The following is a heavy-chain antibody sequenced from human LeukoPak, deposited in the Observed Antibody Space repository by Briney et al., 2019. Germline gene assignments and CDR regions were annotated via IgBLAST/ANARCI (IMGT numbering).Heavy chain of an antibody. Sequence: GASVKVSCKASGYTFTGYYMHWVRQAPGQGLEWMGWINPNNGGTNYAQKFQGWVTMTRDTSISTAYMELSRLRSDDTAVYYCARDRVAAAGTYNYYYGMDVWGQGTTVTVSS. J-gene: IGHJ6*02. CDR1: GYTFTGYY. CDR2: INPNNGGT. CDR3: ARDRVAAAGTYNYYYGMDV. D-gene: IGHD6-13*01. V-gene: IGHV1-2*04.